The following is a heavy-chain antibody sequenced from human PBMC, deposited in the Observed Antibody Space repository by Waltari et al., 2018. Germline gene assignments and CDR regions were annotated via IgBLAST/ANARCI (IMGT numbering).Heavy chain of an antibody. CDR3: ARVVAYSNSWLDY. CDR1: GGSISSSSYY. CDR2: IYYSGST. J-gene: IGHJ4*02. Sequence: QLQLQESGPGLVKPSETLSLTCTVSGGSISSSSYYWGWIRQPPGKGLEWIGSIYYSGSTYYNPSLKSRVTISVDTSKNQFSLKLSSVTAADTAVYYCARVVAYSNSWLDYWGQGTLVTVSS. V-gene: IGHV4-39*07. D-gene: IGHD6-13*01.